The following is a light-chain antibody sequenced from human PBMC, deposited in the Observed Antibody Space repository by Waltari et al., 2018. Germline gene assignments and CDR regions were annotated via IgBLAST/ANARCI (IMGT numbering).Light chain of an antibody. J-gene: IGKJ4*01. CDR3: QQRANWPPLT. CDR1: QSVSTF. V-gene: IGKV3-11*01. CDR2: HAS. Sequence: EVVLTQSPATLSLSPGERAPLSCRASQSVSTFLAWYQQKPGQAPRLLIYHASNRAPGIPARFSGSGSGTDFTLTISTVEPEDFAVYYCQQRANWPPLTFGGGTKVEIK.